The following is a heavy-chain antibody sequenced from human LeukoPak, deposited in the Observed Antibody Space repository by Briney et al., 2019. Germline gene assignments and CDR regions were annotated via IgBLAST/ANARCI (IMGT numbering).Heavy chain of an antibody. V-gene: IGHV3-13*01. CDR1: GFTFSSYD. D-gene: IGHD4-23*01. CDR3: ARPIDGGNSDWYFDL. CDR2: IGTAGDT. Sequence: GGSLGLSCAASGFTFSSYDMHWVRHATGKGLEWVSAIGTAGDTYYPGSVKGRFTISRENAKNSLYLQMNSLRAGDTAVYYCARPIDGGNSDWYFDLWGRGTLVTVSS. J-gene: IGHJ2*01.